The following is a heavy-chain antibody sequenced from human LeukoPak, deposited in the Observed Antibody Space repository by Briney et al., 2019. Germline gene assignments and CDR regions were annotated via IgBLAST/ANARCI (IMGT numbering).Heavy chain of an antibody. Sequence: PSETLSLSCAISSGSISGYYWSWMRQPAGKALEWIGRIYATGRTTYNPSLKTRVTMSVDTSKNQFSPEVRSVTAADTAVYYCARDPPDEKMANAMDVWGQGTAVTVSS. CDR3: ARDPPDEKMANAMDV. CDR2: IYATGRT. D-gene: IGHD2-8*01. J-gene: IGHJ6*02. V-gene: IGHV4-4*07. CDR1: SGSISGYY.